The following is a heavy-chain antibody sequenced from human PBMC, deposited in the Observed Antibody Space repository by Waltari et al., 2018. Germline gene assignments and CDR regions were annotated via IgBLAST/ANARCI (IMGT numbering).Heavy chain of an antibody. CDR2: ISGSGGST. V-gene: IGHV3-23*01. Sequence: EVQLLESGGGLVQPGGSLRLSCAASGFTFSSSAMSWVRQAPGKGLEWVSAISGSGGSTYYADSVKGRFTISRDNSKNTLYLQMNSLRAEDTAVYYCATYCGGDCYIPLDYWGQGTLVTVSS. CDR1: GFTFSSSA. J-gene: IGHJ4*02. CDR3: ATYCGGDCYIPLDY. D-gene: IGHD2-21*02.